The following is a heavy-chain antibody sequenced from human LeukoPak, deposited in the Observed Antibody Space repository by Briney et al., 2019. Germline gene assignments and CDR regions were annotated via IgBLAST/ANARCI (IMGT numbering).Heavy chain of an antibody. Sequence: SETLSLTCTVSGGSISSYYWSWIRQPPGKGLEWIGYIYYSGSTNYNPSLKSRVTISVDTSKNQFSLKLSSVTAADTAVYYCARQHIAVLDYWGQGTLVTVSS. D-gene: IGHD6-19*01. V-gene: IGHV4-59*08. CDR2: IYYSGST. CDR3: ARQHIAVLDY. J-gene: IGHJ4*02. CDR1: GGSISSYY.